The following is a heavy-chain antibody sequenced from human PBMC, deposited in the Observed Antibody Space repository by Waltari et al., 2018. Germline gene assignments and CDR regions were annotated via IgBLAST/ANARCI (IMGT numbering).Heavy chain of an antibody. CDR2: ISWDGGST. CDR1: GFTFDDYA. CDR3: AKTGGSGRGDNSYDY. V-gene: IGHV3-43D*03. Sequence: EVQLVESGGVVVQPGGSLRLSCAASGFTFDDYAMHWVRPAPGKGLEWVSLISWDGGSTYYADSVKGRFTISRDNSKNSLYLQMNSLRAEDTALYYCAKTGGSGRGDNSYDYWGQGTLVTVSS. J-gene: IGHJ4*02. D-gene: IGHD4-17*01.